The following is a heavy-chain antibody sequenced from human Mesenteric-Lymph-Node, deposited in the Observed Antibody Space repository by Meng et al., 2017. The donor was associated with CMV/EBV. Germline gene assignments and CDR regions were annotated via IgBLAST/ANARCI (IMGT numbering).Heavy chain of an antibody. Sequence: SFSGYYGSWIRQAPGKGLEWIGEINHSGSTNYNPSLKSRVTISVDTSKNQFSLKLSSVTAADTAVYYCARDRQDYVWGSYRSIGDYWGQGTLVTVSS. V-gene: IGHV4-34*01. CDR2: INHSGST. D-gene: IGHD3-16*02. J-gene: IGHJ4*02. CDR3: ARDRQDYVWGSYRSIGDY. CDR1: SFSGYY.